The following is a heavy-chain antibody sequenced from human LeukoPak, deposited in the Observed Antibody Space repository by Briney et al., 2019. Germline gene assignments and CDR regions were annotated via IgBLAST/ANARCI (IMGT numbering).Heavy chain of an antibody. V-gene: IGHV3-15*01. CDR2: IKHKRDGGTT. CDR1: GFSFSDDW. D-gene: IGHD3-10*01. CDR3: TTVTMVRDYDY. Sequence: GGSLRLSCGASGFSFSDDWMSWVRQAPGKGLEWVGRIKHKRDGGTTDYAAPVKGRFTISRDDSKNMLYLEMNSPKIEDTAVYYCTTVTMVRDYDYWGQGTPVTVSS. J-gene: IGHJ4*02.